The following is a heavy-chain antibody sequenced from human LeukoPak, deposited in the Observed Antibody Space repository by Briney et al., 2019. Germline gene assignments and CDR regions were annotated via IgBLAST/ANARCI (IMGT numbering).Heavy chain of an antibody. D-gene: IGHD3-3*01. J-gene: IGHJ6*03. V-gene: IGHV1-2*02. CDR3: ARTYYDFWSGYYYYMDV. CDR1: GYTFTGYY. Sequence: ASVKVSCKASGYTFTGYYMHWVRQAPGQGLEWMGWINPNSGGTNYAQKFQGRVTMTRDTSISTAYMELSRLRSDDTAVNYCARTYYDFWSGYYYYMDVWGKGTTVTVSS. CDR2: INPNSGGT.